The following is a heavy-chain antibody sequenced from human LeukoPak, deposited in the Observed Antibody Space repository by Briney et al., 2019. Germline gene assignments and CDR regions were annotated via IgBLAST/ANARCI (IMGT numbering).Heavy chain of an antibody. V-gene: IGHV4-59*11. J-gene: IGHJ4*02. Sequence: SETLSLTCNVSGGSINNHHWSWIRQPPGKRLEWIAYVAYTGSAVYNPSLKSRVTISVDTSKNQFSLKLKSVTAADTAVYYCARGPLDSADYSFDYWGQGALVTVSS. CDR1: GGSINNHH. D-gene: IGHD3-22*01. CDR3: ARGPLDSADYSFDY. CDR2: VAYTGSA.